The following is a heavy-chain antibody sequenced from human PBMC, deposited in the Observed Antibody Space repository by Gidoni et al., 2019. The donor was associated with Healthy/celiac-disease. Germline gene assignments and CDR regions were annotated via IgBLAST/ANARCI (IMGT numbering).Heavy chain of an antibody. CDR1: GFTFTSSA. CDR3: AAEMAGSSGWGFLGY. J-gene: IGHJ4*02. Sequence: QMQLVQSGPEVKKPGTSVKVSCKASGFTFTSSAVQCVRQARGQRLEWIGWIVVGSGNTNYAHKCQERVTITRDMSTSTAYMELSSLRSEDTAVYYCAAEMAGSSGWGFLGYWGQGTLVTVSS. CDR2: IVVGSGNT. D-gene: IGHD6-19*01. V-gene: IGHV1-58*01.